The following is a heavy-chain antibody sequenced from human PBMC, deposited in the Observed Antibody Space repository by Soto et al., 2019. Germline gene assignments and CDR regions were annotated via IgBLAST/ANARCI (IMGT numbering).Heavy chain of an antibody. CDR2: ISHEGGTQ. V-gene: IGHV3-30*18. Sequence: QVQLAESGGGVVQPGGSLRLSCAASGFTFSDYGIDWIRQAPGKGLEWVAVISHEGGTQYYADSVRGRFTVSRDNSKNIVYLQMDSLRPEDTAVYFWAKEGSPKVSRWDDYWGQGTLVTVSS. J-gene: IGHJ4*02. CDR1: GFTFSDYG. CDR3: AKEGSPKVSRWDDY. D-gene: IGHD1-26*01.